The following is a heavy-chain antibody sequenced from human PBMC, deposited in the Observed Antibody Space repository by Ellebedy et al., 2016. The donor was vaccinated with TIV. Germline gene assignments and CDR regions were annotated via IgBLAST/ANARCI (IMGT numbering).Heavy chain of an antibody. Sequence: GESLKISCAASGFTFSADWMGWVRQAPGKGLEWVSNIRQDGSGQSYVDSVKGRFTLSRDNAKNSLSLEMNSLRAEDTATYYCVGVRCSTVACYFTYWGQGALVAVSS. CDR1: GFTFSADW. CDR3: VGVRCSTVACYFTY. J-gene: IGHJ4*02. D-gene: IGHD3-3*01. V-gene: IGHV3-7*03. CDR2: IRQDGSGQ.